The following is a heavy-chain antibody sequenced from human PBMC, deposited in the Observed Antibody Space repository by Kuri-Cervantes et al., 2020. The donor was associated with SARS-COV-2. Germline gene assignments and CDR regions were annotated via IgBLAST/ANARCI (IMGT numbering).Heavy chain of an antibody. CDR3: ATSGYYDFWSGYYFDY. CDR2: IYYSGST. D-gene: IGHD3-3*01. CDR1: GGSISSSSYY. V-gene: IGHV4-39*01. J-gene: IGHJ4*02. Sequence: SETLFLTCTVSGGSISSSSYYWGWIRQPPGKGLEWIGSIYYSGSTYYNPSLKSRVTIPVDTSKNQFSLKLSSVTAADTAVYYCATSGYYDFWSGYYFDYWGQGTLVTVSS.